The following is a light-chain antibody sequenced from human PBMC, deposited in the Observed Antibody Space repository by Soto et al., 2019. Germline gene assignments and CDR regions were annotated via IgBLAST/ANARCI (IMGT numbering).Light chain of an antibody. CDR3: HQYGHTPLT. J-gene: IGKJ4*01. Sequence: IVLAQSPGTLSLSAGERATLSCRASQSVAANYLAWYQQKPGQAPRLLIYGASSRATGIPDRFSGSGSGTDFTLTISRLEPEDFAVYYCHQYGHTPLTFGGGTKVEIK. CDR1: QSVAANY. V-gene: IGKV3-20*01. CDR2: GAS.